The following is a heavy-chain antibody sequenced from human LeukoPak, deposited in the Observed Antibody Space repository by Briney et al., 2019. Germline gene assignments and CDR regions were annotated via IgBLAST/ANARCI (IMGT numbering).Heavy chain of an antibody. CDR2: INPSGGST. J-gene: IGHJ6*02. CDR3: ARDLSSTTSVVADKNRHRGASGMDV. CDR1: GYTFTSYY. Sequence: ASVKVSCKASGYTFTSYYMHWVRQAPGQGLEWMGIINPSGGSTSYAQKFQGRVTMTRDTSTSTVYMELSSLRSEDTAVYYCARDLSSTTSVVADKNRHRGASGMDVWGQGTTVTVSS. V-gene: IGHV1-46*03. D-gene: IGHD1-14*01.